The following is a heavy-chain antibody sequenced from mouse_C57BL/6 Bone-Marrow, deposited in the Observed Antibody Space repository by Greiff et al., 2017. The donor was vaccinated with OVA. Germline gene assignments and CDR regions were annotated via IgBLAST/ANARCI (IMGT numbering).Heavy chain of an antibody. J-gene: IGHJ4*01. V-gene: IGHV1-55*01. CDR1: GYTFTSYW. CDR2: IYPGSGST. CDR3: ARGDYSNSYYYAMDY. D-gene: IGHD2-5*01. Sequence: QVQLQQSGADLVKPGASVKMSCKASGYTFTSYWITWVKQRPGQGLEWIGDIYPGSGSTNYNEKFKSKATLTVDTSSSTAYMQLSSLTSEDSAVYYCARGDYSNSYYYAMDYWGQGTSVTVSS.